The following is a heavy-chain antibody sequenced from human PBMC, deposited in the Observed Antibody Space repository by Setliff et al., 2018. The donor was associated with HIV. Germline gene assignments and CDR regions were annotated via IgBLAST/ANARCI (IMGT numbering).Heavy chain of an antibody. Sequence: SETLSLTCTVSGGSISSYYWGWIRQPPGKGLEWIGYIYYSGSTNYNPSLKSRVTISVDTSKNQFSLKLSSVTAADTAVYYCARGRRSTSSYYYYYYMDVWGKGTTVTVSS. CDR3: ARGRRSTSSYYYYYYMDV. CDR1: GGSISSYY. D-gene: IGHD2-2*01. V-gene: IGHV4-59*01. J-gene: IGHJ6*03. CDR2: IYYSGST.